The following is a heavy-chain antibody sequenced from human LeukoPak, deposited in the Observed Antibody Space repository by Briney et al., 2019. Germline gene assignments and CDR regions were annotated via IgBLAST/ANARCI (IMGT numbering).Heavy chain of an antibody. V-gene: IGHV4-34*01. CDR1: GGSFSGYY. CDR2: INHSGST. Sequence: SETLSLTCAVYGGSFSGYYWSWIRQPPGKGLEWIGEINHSGSTNYNPSLKSRVTISVDTSKNQFSLKLSSVTAADTAVYYCARGRGYDILTGPNYYYYYGMDVWGKGTTATVSS. CDR3: ARGRGYDILTGPNYYYYYGMDV. J-gene: IGHJ6*04. D-gene: IGHD3-9*01.